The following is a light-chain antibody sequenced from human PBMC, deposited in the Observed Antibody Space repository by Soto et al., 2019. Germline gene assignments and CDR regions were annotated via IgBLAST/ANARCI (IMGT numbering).Light chain of an antibody. CDR2: DAS. Sequence: EIVLTQSPATLSLSPGERATLSCRASQSVSSYLAWYQQKPGQAPRLLIYDASNRATGIPARFSGSGSGTDFTPTISSLEPEDFAVYYCQQRSNLPQGSFTFGPGTKVDI. V-gene: IGKV3-11*01. J-gene: IGKJ3*01. CDR1: QSVSSY. CDR3: QQRSNLPQGSFT.